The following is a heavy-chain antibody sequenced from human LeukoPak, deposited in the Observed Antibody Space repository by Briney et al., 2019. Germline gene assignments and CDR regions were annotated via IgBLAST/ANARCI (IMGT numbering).Heavy chain of an antibody. V-gene: IGHV3-21*04. CDR1: GFTFSSYS. J-gene: IGHJ4*02. D-gene: IGHD3-22*01. CDR2: ISSSSSYI. CDR3: AKDPHYYDSSGYKGGGGLVDY. Sequence: GGSLRLSCAASGFTFSSYSMNWVRQAPGKGLEWVSSISSSSSYIYYADSVKGRFTISRDNSKNTLYLQMNSLRAEDTAVYYCAKDPHYYDSSGYKGGGGLVDYWGQGTLVTVSS.